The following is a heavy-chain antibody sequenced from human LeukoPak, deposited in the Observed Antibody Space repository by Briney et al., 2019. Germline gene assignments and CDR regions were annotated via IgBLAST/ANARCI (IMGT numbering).Heavy chain of an antibody. CDR2: IYYSGST. J-gene: IGHJ4*02. D-gene: IGHD2-21*01. CDR3: ARHSMRGGDFDY. Sequence: PSETLSLTCTVSGGSISSYYWSWIRQPPGKGLEWIGYIYYSGSTNYNPSLKSRVTISVDASKNQFSLKLSSVTAADTAVYYCARHSMRGGDFDYWGQGTLVTVSS. CDR1: GGSISSYY. V-gene: IGHV4-59*08.